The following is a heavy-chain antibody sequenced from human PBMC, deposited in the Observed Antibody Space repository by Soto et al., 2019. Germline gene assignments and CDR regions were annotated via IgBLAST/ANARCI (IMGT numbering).Heavy chain of an antibody. CDR1: GYNFINYG. Sequence: QVHLVQSGVEVKKPGASVKVSCKASGYNFINYGITWVRQAPGQGLEWRGWIRVHKGNTNYAQKFQGRVTMSTDTSTSTAYMELRSLRPDDTAVYYCVRDLDGSGSYYTDYWGPGTLVIVSS. V-gene: IGHV1-18*01. CDR2: IRVHKGNT. CDR3: VRDLDGSGSYYTDY. J-gene: IGHJ4*02. D-gene: IGHD3-10*01.